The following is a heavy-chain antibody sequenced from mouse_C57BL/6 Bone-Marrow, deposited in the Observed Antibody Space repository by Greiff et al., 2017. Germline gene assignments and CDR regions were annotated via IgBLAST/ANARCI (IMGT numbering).Heavy chain of an antibody. D-gene: IGHD2-2*01. CDR1: GYTFTSYW. J-gene: IGHJ3*01. V-gene: IGHV1-69*01. CDR3: ARDGYDGAWFAY. CDR2: IDPSDSYT. Sequence: VQLQQPGAELVMPGASVKLSCKASGYTFTSYWMHWVKQRPGQGLEWIGEIDPSDSYTNYNQKFKGKSTLTVDKSSSPAYMQRSSLTSEDSAVYYCARDGYDGAWFAYWGQGTLVTVSA.